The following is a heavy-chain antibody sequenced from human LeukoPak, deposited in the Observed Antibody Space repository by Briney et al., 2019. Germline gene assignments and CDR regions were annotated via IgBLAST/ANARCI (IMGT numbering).Heavy chain of an antibody. CDR2: IKQDGSEK. CDR1: GFTFSNYW. D-gene: IGHD1-26*01. CDR3: ARARGAPVGGFDI. Sequence: GGSLTLSCAASGFTFSNYWVNWVRHAPGKGLEWVANIKQDGSEKYYVDSMKGRFTISRDNAKNSLYLQMNSLRVEDTAVYYCARARGAPVGGFDIWGQGTMVTVSS. V-gene: IGHV3-7*01. J-gene: IGHJ3*02.